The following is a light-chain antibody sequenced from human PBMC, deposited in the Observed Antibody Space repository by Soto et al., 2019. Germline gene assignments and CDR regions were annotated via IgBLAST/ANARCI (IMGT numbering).Light chain of an antibody. CDR3: GSYTTSRTWV. Sequence: QYALTQPASVSASPGQSITISCTGTSSDVGGYNYVSWYHHHPGKAPKLMIYEVSNRPSGVSNRFSGSKSDNTAFLTISGLQAEDEADYYCGSYTTSRTWVFGGGTKLTVL. J-gene: IGLJ3*02. V-gene: IGLV2-14*01. CDR1: SSDVGGYNY. CDR2: EVS.